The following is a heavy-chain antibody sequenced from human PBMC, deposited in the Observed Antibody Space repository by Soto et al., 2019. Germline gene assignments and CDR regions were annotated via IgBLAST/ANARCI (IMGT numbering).Heavy chain of an antibody. D-gene: IGHD3-10*01. Sequence: EVQLVESGGGLIQPGGSLRLSCAVSGFTVSNNYMSWVRQAPGKGLEGVSVIYSGGYTAYGDSVKGRFTISRDNSKNKPILQMKGRRADERGVFYGGTRPGGGGYWGQGTLVTVSS. J-gene: IGHJ4*02. CDR2: IYSGGYT. CDR3: GTRPGGGGY. V-gene: IGHV3-53*01. CDR1: GFTVSNNY.